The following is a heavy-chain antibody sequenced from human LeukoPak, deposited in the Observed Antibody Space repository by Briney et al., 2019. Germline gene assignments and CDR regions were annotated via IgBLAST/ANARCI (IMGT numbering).Heavy chain of an antibody. V-gene: IGHV3-30*04. J-gene: IGHJ4*02. CDR2: ISYDGSNK. CDR1: GFTFSSYA. CDR3: ARDYVLLWFGELPGHFDY. Sequence: GGSLRLSCAASGFTFSSYAMHWVRQAPGKGLEWVAVISYDGSNKYYADSVKGRFTISRDNSKNTLYLQMNSLRAEDTAVYYCARDYVLLWFGELPGHFDYWGQGTLVTVSS. D-gene: IGHD3-10*01.